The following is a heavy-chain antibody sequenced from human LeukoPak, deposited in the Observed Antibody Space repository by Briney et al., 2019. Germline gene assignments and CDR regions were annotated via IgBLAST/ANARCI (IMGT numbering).Heavy chain of an antibody. CDR1: GFTFSSYA. Sequence: GGSLRLSCAASGFTFSSYAMHWVRQAPGKGLEWVAVISYDGSNKYYADSVKGRFTIFRDNSKNTLYLQMNSLRAEDTAVYYCARGEHDYGDYVASGDYWGQGTLVTVSS. J-gene: IGHJ4*02. V-gene: IGHV3-30*04. CDR3: ARGEHDYGDYVASGDY. D-gene: IGHD4-17*01. CDR2: ISYDGSNK.